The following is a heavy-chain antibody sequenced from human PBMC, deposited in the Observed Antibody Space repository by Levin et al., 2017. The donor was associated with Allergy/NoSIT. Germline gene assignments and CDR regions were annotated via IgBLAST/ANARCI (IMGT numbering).Heavy chain of an antibody. CDR2: TYYRSKWYN. J-gene: IGHJ3*02. D-gene: IGHD3-10*01. Sequence: SETLSLTCAISGASVSSNSAAWNWIRQSPSRGLEWLGRTYYRSKWYNDYAVSVTSRITINPDTSKNQFSLQLNSVTPEDTAVYYCARGGHYRHALDIWGQGTMVTVSS. V-gene: IGHV6-1*01. CDR3: ARGGHYRHALDI. CDR1: GASVSSNSAA.